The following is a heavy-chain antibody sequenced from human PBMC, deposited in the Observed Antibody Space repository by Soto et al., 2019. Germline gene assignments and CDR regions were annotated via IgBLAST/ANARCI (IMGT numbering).Heavy chain of an antibody. CDR3: ARGPSGDKVDY. CDR1: GGSISSYY. Sequence: PSETLSLTCTVSGGSISSYYWSWIRQPPGKGLEWIGYIYNGGTIYNNPSLASRITISVDTSKTQFSLDLNSVTAADTAVYYCARGPSGDKVDYWGQGILVTVSS. V-gene: IGHV4-59*08. J-gene: IGHJ4*02. D-gene: IGHD7-27*01. CDR2: IYNGGTI.